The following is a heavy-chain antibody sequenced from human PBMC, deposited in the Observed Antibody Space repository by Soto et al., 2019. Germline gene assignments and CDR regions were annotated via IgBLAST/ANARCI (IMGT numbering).Heavy chain of an antibody. J-gene: IGHJ4*02. D-gene: IGHD6-19*01. Sequence: PGVSLRLSCAASGFTFSSYGMHWVRQAPGKGLEWVAVISYDGSNKYYADSVKGRFTISRDNSKNTLYLQMNSLRAEDTAVYYCAKNDRIAVAGPPRPPDYWGQGTLVTVSS. CDR3: AKNDRIAVAGPPRPPDY. CDR2: ISYDGSNK. V-gene: IGHV3-30*18. CDR1: GFTFSSYG.